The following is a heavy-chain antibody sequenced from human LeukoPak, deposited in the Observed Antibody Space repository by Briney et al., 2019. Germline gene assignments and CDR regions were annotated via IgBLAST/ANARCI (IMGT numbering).Heavy chain of an antibody. CDR3: TRPDDYGDY. Sequence: GGSLRLSCAASGFTFSGSAMHWVRQASGQGLEWVGRIRSKANKVATAYAASVKGRFTISRDDSKNTAYLQMNSLKTEDTAVYYCTRPDDYGDYWGQGTLVSVSS. CDR1: GFTFSGSA. CDR2: IRSKANKVAT. V-gene: IGHV3-73*01. J-gene: IGHJ4*02.